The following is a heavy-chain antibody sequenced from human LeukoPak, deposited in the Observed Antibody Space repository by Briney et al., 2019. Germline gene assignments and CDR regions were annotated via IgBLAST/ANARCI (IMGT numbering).Heavy chain of an antibody. J-gene: IGHJ4*02. Sequence: SETLSLTCTVSGDSISSYYWSWIRQPPVKGLERIGYIYYSGSTNYNPSLKSRVTISVDTSKNQFSLKLSSVTAADTAVYYCARGSPDYYDSSGYPNFDYWGQGTLVTVSS. CDR2: IYYSGST. V-gene: IGHV4-59*01. D-gene: IGHD3-22*01. CDR3: ARGSPDYYDSSGYPNFDY. CDR1: GDSISSYY.